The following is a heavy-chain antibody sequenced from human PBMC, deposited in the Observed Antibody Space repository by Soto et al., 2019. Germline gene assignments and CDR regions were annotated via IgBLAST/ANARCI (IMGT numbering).Heavy chain of an antibody. CDR1: GGSVSSATYY. V-gene: IGHV4-61*01. D-gene: IGHD3-9*01. CDR2: VYYSGSP. Sequence: QVQLQESGPGLVKPSETLSLTCTVSGGSVSSATYYWNWIRQPPGKGLEWIGSVYYSGSPNYNPSLKSRVTISMDTSYNRLSLKLRSLTAADTAVYYCARDLYLRTGPWGMDVWGQGTTVTVSS. CDR3: ARDLYLRTGPWGMDV. J-gene: IGHJ6*02.